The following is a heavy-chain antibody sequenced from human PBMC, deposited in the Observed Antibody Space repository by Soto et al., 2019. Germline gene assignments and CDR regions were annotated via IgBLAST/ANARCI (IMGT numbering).Heavy chain of an antibody. D-gene: IGHD3-9*01. V-gene: IGHV3-30-3*01. CDR2: ISYDGSNK. CDR3: AREGKLRYFDWLLEYDAFDI. J-gene: IGHJ3*02. CDR1: GFTFSSYA. Sequence: QVQLVESGGGVVQPGRSLRLSCAASGFTFSSYAMHWVRQAPGKGLEWVAVISYDGSNKYYADSVKGRFTISRDNSKNTLYLQMNSLRAEDTAVYYCAREGKLRYFDWLLEYDAFDIWGQGTMVTVSS.